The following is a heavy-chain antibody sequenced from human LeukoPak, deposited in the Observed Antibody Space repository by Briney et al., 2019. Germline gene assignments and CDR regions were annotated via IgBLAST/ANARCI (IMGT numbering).Heavy chain of an antibody. CDR2: ISYAGSNK. CDR3: ARDWAYYFDY. D-gene: IGHD3-16*01. V-gene: IGHV3-30-3*01. Sequence: GSLRLSCAASGFTFSNYAMHWVRQAPGKGLEWVAGISYAGSNKYYTDSVKGRFTVSRDDSKHTLYLQMNSLRAEDTAMYYCARDWAYYFDYWGQGTLVTVSP. CDR1: GFTFSNYA. J-gene: IGHJ4*02.